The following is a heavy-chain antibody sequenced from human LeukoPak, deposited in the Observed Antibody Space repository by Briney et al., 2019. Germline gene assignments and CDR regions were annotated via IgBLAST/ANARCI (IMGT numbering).Heavy chain of an antibody. J-gene: IGHJ4*02. CDR2: ICSDGGST. V-gene: IGHV3-64*01. CDR1: GFTFSSYA. Sequence: VGSLRLSCAASGFTFSSYAMHWVRQAPGKGLEYVSAICSDGGSTYYANSVKGRFTISRDNSKNTLYLQMGSLRAEDMAVYYCARDVGRYYSNFDFWSGYYGPLDYWGQGTLVTVPS. D-gene: IGHD3-3*01. CDR3: ARDVGRYYSNFDFWSGYYGPLDY.